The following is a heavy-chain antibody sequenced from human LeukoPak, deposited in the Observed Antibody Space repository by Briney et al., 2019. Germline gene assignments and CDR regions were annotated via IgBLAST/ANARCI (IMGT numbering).Heavy chain of an antibody. J-gene: IGHJ4*02. V-gene: IGHV4-59*11. Sequence: SETLSLTCTVSGGSISSHYWSWIRQPPGKGLEWIGCIYNSWNTNYNPSLESRVTISVDTSKNQLSLQLTSVTAADTAVYYCTKATQWLAFDYWGRGTLVTVSS. CDR2: IYNSWNT. CDR1: GGSISSHY. CDR3: TKATQWLAFDY. D-gene: IGHD6-19*01.